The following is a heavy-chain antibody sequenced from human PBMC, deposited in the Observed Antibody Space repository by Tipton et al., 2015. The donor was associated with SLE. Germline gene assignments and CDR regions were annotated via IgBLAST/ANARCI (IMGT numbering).Heavy chain of an antibody. V-gene: IGHV4-4*07. J-gene: IGHJ3*02. CDR3: ARRSVQEAFDI. Sequence: TLSLTCTVSGDSINRHYWSWIRQPAGRGLQWIGRIYPSGSINYNPSLKSRVTMSVETSKNQFSLKLRSVTAADTAGYFCARRSVQEAFDIWGQGTMVTVSS. D-gene: IGHD1-1*01. CDR1: GDSINRHY. CDR2: IYPSGSI.